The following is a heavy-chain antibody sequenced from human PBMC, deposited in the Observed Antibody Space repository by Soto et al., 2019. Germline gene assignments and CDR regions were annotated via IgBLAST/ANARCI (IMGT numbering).Heavy chain of an antibody. CDR1: GFTFSSYA. CDR2: ISYEGSNK. D-gene: IGHD4-4*01. V-gene: IGHV3-30-3*01. CDR3: ARVLGGMATVPFDY. J-gene: IGHJ4*02. Sequence: QVQLVESGGGVVQPGRSLRLSCAASGFTFSSYAMHWVRQAPGTGLEWVAVISYEGSNKYYADSVKGRFTISRDNSKNTLYLQMNSLRTEDTAVYYCARVLGGMATVPFDYWGQVALVTVSS.